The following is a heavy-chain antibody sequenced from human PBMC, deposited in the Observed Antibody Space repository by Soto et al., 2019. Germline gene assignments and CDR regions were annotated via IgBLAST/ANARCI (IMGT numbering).Heavy chain of an antibody. D-gene: IGHD6-19*01. CDR3: AKSSSGWTYYFDY. CDR1: GFTFSGYA. Sequence: EVQLLESGGGLVQPGGSLRLSCAASGFTFSGYAMSWVRQAPGKGLEWVSTITSGGSTYYADSVKSRFTISRDNSESTLYLQMNSLRAGDTAVYYCAKSSSGWTYYFDYWGQGTLVTVSS. J-gene: IGHJ4*02. V-gene: IGHV3-23*01. CDR2: ITSGGST.